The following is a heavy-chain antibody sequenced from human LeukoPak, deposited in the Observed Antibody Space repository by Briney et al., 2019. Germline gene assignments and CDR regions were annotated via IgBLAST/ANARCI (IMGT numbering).Heavy chain of an antibody. J-gene: IGHJ4*02. D-gene: IGHD6-13*01. Sequence: GGSLRLSCVASGFTFSSYAMHWVRQAPGKGLDWVAVISFDGTVKSYGDSVKGRFTISRDNSKNAAYLQMNSLRVEDTAVYFCAREPAAGPDFMFDSWGQGTLVTVSS. CDR2: ISFDGTVK. CDR1: GFTFSSYA. V-gene: IGHV3-30*04. CDR3: AREPAAGPDFMFDS.